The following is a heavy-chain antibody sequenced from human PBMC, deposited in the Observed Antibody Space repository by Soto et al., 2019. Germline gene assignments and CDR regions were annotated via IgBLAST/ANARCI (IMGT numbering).Heavy chain of an antibody. CDR3: AHTIGGWYGRSAFDI. CDR1: GFSLSTSGVG. Sequence: QITLKESGPTLVKPTQTLTLTCTFSGFSLSTSGVGVGWIRQPPGKALEWLALIYWDDDKRYSPSLKSRLTITKDTPKNQVVLTMTNMDPVDTATYYCAHTIGGWYGRSAFDIWGQGTMVTVSS. D-gene: IGHD6-19*01. CDR2: IYWDDDK. J-gene: IGHJ3*02. V-gene: IGHV2-5*02.